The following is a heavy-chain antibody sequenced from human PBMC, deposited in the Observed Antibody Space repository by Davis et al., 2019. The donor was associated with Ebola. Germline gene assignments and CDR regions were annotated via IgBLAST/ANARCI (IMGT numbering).Heavy chain of an antibody. CDR1: GGSISSYY. D-gene: IGHD6-19*01. Sequence: SETLSLTCTVSGGSISSYYWSWIRQPPGKGLEWIGYIYYSGSTNYNPALKSRVTISVDTSKHQFSLQLSSVTAADTAVYYCARRDGSSGWYKDYGMDVWGQGTTVTVSS. CDR3: ARRDGSSGWYKDYGMDV. V-gene: IGHV4-59*01. CDR2: IYYSGST. J-gene: IGHJ6*02.